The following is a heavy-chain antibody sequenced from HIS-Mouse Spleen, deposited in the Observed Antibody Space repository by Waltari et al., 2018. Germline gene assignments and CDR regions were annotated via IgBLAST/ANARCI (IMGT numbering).Heavy chain of an antibody. V-gene: IGHV4-39*07. CDR3: ARDEKSYDFWSGYYLGGANWFDP. CDR2: IYYSGST. J-gene: IGHJ5*02. CDR1: GGSISSSSYY. Sequence: QLQLQESGPGLVKPSETLSLTCTVSGGSISSSSYYWGWIRQPPGKGLEWIGSIYYSGSTYYNPSPKRRVTISLDTSKTQFSLKRSSVTAADTAVYYCARDEKSYDFWSGYYLGGANWFDPWGQGTLVTVSS. D-gene: IGHD3-3*01.